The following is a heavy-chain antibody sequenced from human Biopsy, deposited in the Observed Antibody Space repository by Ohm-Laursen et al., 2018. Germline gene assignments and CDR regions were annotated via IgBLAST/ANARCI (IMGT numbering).Heavy chain of an antibody. J-gene: IGHJ4*02. CDR2: INPNSGDT. V-gene: IGHV1-2*06. CDR3: ARMEQPKDY. Sequence: ASVYASCHASGYPFSNYYLFWVRQAPGHGLELMGRINPNSGDTVFARNFQGRVTMTRDTDNSTDYMDLRNLRDDDTAVYFCARMEQPKDYWGQGTLVTVSS. CDR1: GYPFSNYY. D-gene: IGHD6-13*01.